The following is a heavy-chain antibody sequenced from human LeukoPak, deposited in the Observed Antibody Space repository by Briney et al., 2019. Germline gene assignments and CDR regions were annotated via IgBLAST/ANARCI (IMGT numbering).Heavy chain of an antibody. CDR2: INHSGST. D-gene: IGHD3-22*01. V-gene: IGHV4-34*01. CDR1: GGSFSGYY. Sequence: SETLSLTCAVYGGSFSGYYWSWIRQPPGKGLEWIGEINHSGSTNYNPSLKSQVTISLDTPKNQFSLYLNSVTAADTAVYYCARGYYDSRGYSNAFDIWGQGTMVIVSS. J-gene: IGHJ3*02. CDR3: ARGYYDSRGYSNAFDI.